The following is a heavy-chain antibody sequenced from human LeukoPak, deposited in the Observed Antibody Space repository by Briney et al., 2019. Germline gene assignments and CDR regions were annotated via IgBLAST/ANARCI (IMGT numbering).Heavy chain of an antibody. CDR1: GGSFSNYY. J-gene: IGHJ5*02. D-gene: IGHD4-17*01. CDR3: ARGSQWGDYAGFDP. Sequence: SETLSLTYAVYGGSFSNYYWTWIRQPPGKGLEWIGEGHHSGSTNYNPSLKTRVTISVDTSRSQFSLKLTSVTAADTAVYYCARGSQWGDYAGFDPWGQGTLVTVSS. V-gene: IGHV4-34*01. CDR2: GHHSGST.